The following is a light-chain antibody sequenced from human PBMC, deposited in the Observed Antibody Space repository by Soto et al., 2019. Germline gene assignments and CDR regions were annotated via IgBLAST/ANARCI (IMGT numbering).Light chain of an antibody. CDR2: AAS. CDR3: QQLNNYPLT. CDR1: PGISSY. Sequence: IQLTQSPSSLSASVGDRVTITCRASPGISSYLAWYQQKPGKAPKLLIYAASTLQSGVPSRFSGSGSGTDFTLTVSSLQPEDFATYYCQQLNNYPLTFGPGTKVDI. J-gene: IGKJ3*01. V-gene: IGKV1-9*01.